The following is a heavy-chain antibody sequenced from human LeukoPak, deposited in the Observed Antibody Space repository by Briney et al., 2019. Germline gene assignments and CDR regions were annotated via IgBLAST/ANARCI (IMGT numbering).Heavy chain of an antibody. CDR2: IAGSSGYI. J-gene: IGHJ4*01. CDR3: ARDRGAYCGGDCYLGFDY. V-gene: IGHV3-21*01. CDR1: GFTFSSYT. D-gene: IGHD2-21*02. Sequence: GGSLRLSCAASGFTFSSYTMNWVRQAPGKGLEWVSSIAGSSGYISYADSVRGRFTISRDNAKKSLYLQMTSLTAEDTAVYYCARDRGAYCGGDCYLGFDYWGRGTLVTVSS.